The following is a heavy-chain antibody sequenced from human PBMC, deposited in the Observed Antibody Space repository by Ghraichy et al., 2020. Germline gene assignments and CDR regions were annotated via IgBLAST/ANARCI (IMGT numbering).Heavy chain of an antibody. CDR2: ISGDGGST. CDR1: GFTFDDYA. Sequence: GGSLRLSCAASGFTFDDYAMHWVRQAPGKGLEWVSLISGDGGSTYYADSVKGRFTISRDNSKNSLYLQMNSLRTEDTALYYCAKDIGSGYSYGFYYYYGMDVWGQGTTVTVSS. D-gene: IGHD5-18*01. J-gene: IGHJ6*02. V-gene: IGHV3-43*02. CDR3: AKDIGSGYSYGFYYYYGMDV.